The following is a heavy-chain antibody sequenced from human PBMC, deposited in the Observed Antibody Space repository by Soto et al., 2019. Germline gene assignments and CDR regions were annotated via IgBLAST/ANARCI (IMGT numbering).Heavy chain of an antibody. D-gene: IGHD3-10*01. CDR1: GYTFTSYG. CDR2: ISAYNGNT. V-gene: IGHV1-18*01. Sequence: QVQLVQSGAEVKKPGASVKVSCKASGYTFTSYGISWVRQAPGQGLEWMGWISAYNGNTNYAQKLQGRGTMTPDTSTSTAYMELRCVRSDDTAVYYWASGCFVEFVYYSDYWGQGTLVTVSS. J-gene: IGHJ4*02. CDR3: ASGCFVEFVYYSDY.